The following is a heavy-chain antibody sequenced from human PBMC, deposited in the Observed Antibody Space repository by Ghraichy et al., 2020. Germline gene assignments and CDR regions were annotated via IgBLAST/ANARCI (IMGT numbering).Heavy chain of an antibody. Sequence: GGSLRLSCAASGSIVSSSYMNWVRQAPGKGLEWVSVIYSGGVTSYADSVKGRFTLSRDNSRNTVFLQMNSLRAEDTAVYYCAITDYYDSDGYYHKRDFWGQGTLVTVSS. CDR1: GSIVSSSY. CDR2: IYSGGVT. J-gene: IGHJ4*02. CDR3: AITDYYDSDGYYHKRDF. V-gene: IGHV3-53*01. D-gene: IGHD3-22*01.